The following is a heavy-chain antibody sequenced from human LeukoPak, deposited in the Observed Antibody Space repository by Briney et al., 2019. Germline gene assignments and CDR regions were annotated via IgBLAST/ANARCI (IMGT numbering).Heavy chain of an antibody. Sequence: GGSLRLSCAASGFTFSSYTMNWVRQAPGKGLEWVADIKQDGSEKYYVDSVKGRFTISRQNAKKSLFLQMNSLRAEDTAVYYCARHRSGGSQDDAFDIWGQGTLVTVSS. D-gene: IGHD2-15*01. CDR1: GFTFSSYT. CDR3: ARHRSGGSQDDAFDI. V-gene: IGHV3-7*01. J-gene: IGHJ3*02. CDR2: IKQDGSEK.